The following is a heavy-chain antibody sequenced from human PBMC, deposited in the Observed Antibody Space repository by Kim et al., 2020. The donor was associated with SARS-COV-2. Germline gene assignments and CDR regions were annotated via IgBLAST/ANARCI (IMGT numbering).Heavy chain of an antibody. CDR1: GGSISSSSYY. Sequence: SETLSLTCTVSGGSISSSSYYWGWIRQPPGKGLEWIGSIYYSGSTYYNPSLKSRVTISVDTSKNQFSLKLSSVTAADTAVYYCARPYDFWSGYYFYWGQGTLVTVSS. CDR2: IYYSGST. D-gene: IGHD3-3*01. J-gene: IGHJ4*02. CDR3: ARPYDFWSGYYFY. V-gene: IGHV4-39*01.